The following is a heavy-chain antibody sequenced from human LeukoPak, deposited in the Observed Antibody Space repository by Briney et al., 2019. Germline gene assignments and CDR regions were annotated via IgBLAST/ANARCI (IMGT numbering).Heavy chain of an antibody. V-gene: IGHV3-21*01. Sequence: GGSLRLSCAASGFALSHYSLTWVRQAPGKGLEWVSSISTTSAYIHYAESVKGRFSISRDNIDNVVYLQMNSLRVEDTAVYYCARVAVAGPTGWFDPWGQGTLVTVSS. CDR3: ARVAVAGPTGWFDP. D-gene: IGHD6-19*01. J-gene: IGHJ5*02. CDR1: GFALSHYS. CDR2: ISTTSAYI.